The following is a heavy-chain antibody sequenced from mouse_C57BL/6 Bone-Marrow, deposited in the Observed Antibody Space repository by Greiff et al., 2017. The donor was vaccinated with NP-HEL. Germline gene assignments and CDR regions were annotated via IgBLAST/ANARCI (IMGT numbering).Heavy chain of an antibody. Sequence: EVQGVESGGGLVKPGGSLKLSCAASGFTFSDYGMHWVRQAPEKGLEWVAYISSGSSTIYFADTVQGRFTLSRDNAKNTLFLQMTSLRSEDTAMYYCAREITTVGYAMDYWGQGTSVTVSS. V-gene: IGHV5-17*01. CDR3: AREITTVGYAMDY. J-gene: IGHJ4*01. CDR2: ISSGSSTI. CDR1: GFTFSDYG. D-gene: IGHD1-1*01.